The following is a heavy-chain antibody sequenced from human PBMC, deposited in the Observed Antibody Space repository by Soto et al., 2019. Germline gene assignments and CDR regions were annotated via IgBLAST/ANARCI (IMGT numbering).Heavy chain of an antibody. Sequence: GLEWVAVISYDGSNKYYADSVKGRFTISRDNSKNTLYLQMNSLRAEDTAVYYCAKDWSRTAAAGSHFAYWGQRTLV. CDR3: AKDWSRTAAAGSHFAY. CDR2: ISYDGSNK. D-gene: IGHD6-13*01. J-gene: IGHJ4*02. V-gene: IGHV3-30*18.